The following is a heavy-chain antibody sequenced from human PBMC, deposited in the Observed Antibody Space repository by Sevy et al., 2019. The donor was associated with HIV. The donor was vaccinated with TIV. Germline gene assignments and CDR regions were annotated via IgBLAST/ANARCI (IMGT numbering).Heavy chain of an antibody. CDR3: ARDISLDTAAGWFDP. V-gene: IGHV1-69*13. CDR2: IIPIFGTA. D-gene: IGHD6-13*01. Sequence: ASVKVSCKASGGTFSSYAISWVRQAPGQGLEWMGGIIPIFGTANYAQKFQGRVTITADESTSTAYMELSSLRSEDTVVYYCARDISLDTAAGWFDPWGQGTLVTVSS. J-gene: IGHJ5*02. CDR1: GGTFSSYA.